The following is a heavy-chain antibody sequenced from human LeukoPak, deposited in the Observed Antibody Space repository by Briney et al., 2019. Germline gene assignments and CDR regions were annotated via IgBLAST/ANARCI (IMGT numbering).Heavy chain of an antibody. V-gene: IGHV4-30-2*01. CDR2: IYHSGST. CDR3: ARGDPSGMDV. J-gene: IGHJ6*02. D-gene: IGHD2-21*02. CDR1: GGSISSGGYS. Sequence: SETLSLTCAVSGGSISSGGYSWSWIRQPPGKGLGWIGYIYHSGSTYYNPSLKSRVTISVDRSKNQFSLKLSSMTAADTAVYYCARGDPSGMDVWGQGTTVTVSS.